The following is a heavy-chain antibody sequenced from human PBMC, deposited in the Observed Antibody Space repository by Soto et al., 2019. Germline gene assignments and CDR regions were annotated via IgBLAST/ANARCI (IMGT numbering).Heavy chain of an antibody. D-gene: IGHD3-16*02. CDR2: ISSSSSYI. Sequence: EVQLVESGGGLVKPGGSLRLSCAASGFTFSSYNMNWVRQAPGKGLEWVSSISSSSSYIYYADSVKGRFTISRDNAKNSLYLQMNGLQAEDTAVYYCARDLWVMITFGGVIAPPPDYWGQGTLVTFSS. V-gene: IGHV3-21*01. J-gene: IGHJ4*02. CDR3: ARDLWVMITFGGVIAPPPDY. CDR1: GFTFSSYN.